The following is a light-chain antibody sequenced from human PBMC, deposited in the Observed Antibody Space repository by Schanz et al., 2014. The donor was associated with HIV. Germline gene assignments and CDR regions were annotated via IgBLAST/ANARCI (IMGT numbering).Light chain of an antibody. Sequence: DVQMTQSPSTLSASVGDRVTITCRATQSISPWLAWYQQKPGKAPKLLINEASSLQSGVPSRFSGSGSGTEFTLTISSLQPDDAASYYCQEYDVAPRTFGQGTKVEI. J-gene: IGKJ1*01. CDR2: EAS. CDR1: QSISPW. V-gene: IGKV1-5*03. CDR3: QEYDVAPRT.